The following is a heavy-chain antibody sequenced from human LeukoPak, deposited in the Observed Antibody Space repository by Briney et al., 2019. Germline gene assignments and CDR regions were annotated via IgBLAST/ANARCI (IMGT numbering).Heavy chain of an antibody. V-gene: IGHV3-73*01. Sequence: PGGSLRLSCAASGFTFSGSAMHWVRQASGKGLEWVGRIRSKANSYATAYAASVKGRFTISRDDSKNTAYLQMNSLKTEDTAVYYCTENVGTAMVEFDYWGQGTLVTVSS. CDR3: TENVGTAMVEFDY. CDR2: IRSKANSYAT. J-gene: IGHJ4*02. CDR1: GFTFSGSA. D-gene: IGHD5-18*01.